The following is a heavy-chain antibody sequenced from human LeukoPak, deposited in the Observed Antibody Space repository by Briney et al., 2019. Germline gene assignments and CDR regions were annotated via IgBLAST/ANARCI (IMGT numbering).Heavy chain of an antibody. Sequence: PSETLSLTCTVSGGSISSSTYYWGWIRQPPGKGLEWIGSIYYSGSFYYNPSLKSRVTMSVDTSKNQFSLKLSSVTAADTAVYYCASYYGDYDYYYYGMDVWGQGTTVTVSS. V-gene: IGHV4-39*01. CDR2: IYYSGSF. J-gene: IGHJ6*02. D-gene: IGHD4-17*01. CDR1: GGSISSSTYY. CDR3: ASYYGDYDYYYYGMDV.